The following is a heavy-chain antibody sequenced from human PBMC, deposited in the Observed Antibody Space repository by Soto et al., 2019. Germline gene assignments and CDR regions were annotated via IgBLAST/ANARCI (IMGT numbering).Heavy chain of an antibody. Sequence: GGSLRLSCAASGFTFSSYDMHWVRQATGKGLEWVSAIGTAGDTYYPGSVKGRFTISRENAKNSLYLQMNSLRAGDTAVYYCARGVGSGFWRYWYFDLWGRGTLVTVSS. CDR1: GFTFSSYD. D-gene: IGHD2-15*01. J-gene: IGHJ2*01. CDR3: ARGVGSGFWRYWYFDL. V-gene: IGHV3-13*01. CDR2: IGTAGDT.